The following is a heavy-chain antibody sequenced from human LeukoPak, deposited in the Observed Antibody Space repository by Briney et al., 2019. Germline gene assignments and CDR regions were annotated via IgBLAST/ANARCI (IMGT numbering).Heavy chain of an antibody. CDR3: ARGGHSSSWYVVGFDP. D-gene: IGHD6-13*01. CDR2: IYYSGST. CDR1: GGSISSGDYC. V-gene: IGHV4-30-4*01. Sequence: PSETLSLTCTVSGGSISSGDYCWSWIRQPPGKGLEWIGYIYYSGSTYYNPSLKSRVTISVDTSKNQFSLKLSSVTAADTAVYYCARGGHSSSWYVVGFDPWGQGTLVTVSS. J-gene: IGHJ5*02.